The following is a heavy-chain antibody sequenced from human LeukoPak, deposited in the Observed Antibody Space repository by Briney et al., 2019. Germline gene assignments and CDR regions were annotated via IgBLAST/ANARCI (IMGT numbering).Heavy chain of an antibody. CDR2: ITGSGGST. V-gene: IGHV3-23*01. CDR3: AKEVYSYGPRGLDY. CDR1: GFTFSGFA. J-gene: IGHJ4*02. D-gene: IGHD5-18*01. Sequence: GGSLRLSCAASGFTFSGFAMSWVRQAPGKGLEWVSGITGSGGSTSYADSVKGRFTISRDNSKNTLYLQMNSLRAEDTAVYYCAKEVYSYGPRGLDYWGQGTLVTVSS.